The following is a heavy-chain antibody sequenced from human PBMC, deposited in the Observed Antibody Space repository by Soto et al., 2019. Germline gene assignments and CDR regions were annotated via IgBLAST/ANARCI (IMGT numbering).Heavy chain of an antibody. V-gene: IGHV1-18*01. D-gene: IGHD6-13*01. CDR3: ARDWYPRFDP. CDR2: LNPSSGET. Sequence: QIQLVQSGGEVRTPGGSVKVSCKASGYTFSSYGITWVRQAPGQGLEWMGWLNPSSGETNYAQKCQGRVTVTTDTSTTTGYMELRNLTFDDTGVYYCARDWYPRFDPWGQGTLVTVSS. CDR1: GYTFSSYG. J-gene: IGHJ5*02.